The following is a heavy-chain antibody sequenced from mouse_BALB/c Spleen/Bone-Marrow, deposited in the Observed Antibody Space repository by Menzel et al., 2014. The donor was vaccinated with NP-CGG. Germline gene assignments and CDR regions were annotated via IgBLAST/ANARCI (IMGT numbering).Heavy chain of an antibody. CDR3: ARDGTFVAS. D-gene: IGHD3-3*01. Sequence: QVQLQQSGAELVKPGASVKLSCKSSGYTFTSYYMYWVKQRPGQGLEWIGGINPSNGDTNFNEKFKSKATLTVDKSSSTAYIQLSSLSSEDSAVYFCARDGTFVASWGHGTLVTAAA. CDR2: INPSNGDT. CDR1: GYTFTSYY. J-gene: IGHJ3*01. V-gene: IGHV1-53*01.